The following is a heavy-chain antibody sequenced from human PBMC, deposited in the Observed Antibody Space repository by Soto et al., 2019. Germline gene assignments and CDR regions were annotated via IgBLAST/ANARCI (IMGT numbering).Heavy chain of an antibody. CDR1: GFTFSNAW. CDR2: IKSKTDGGTT. J-gene: IGHJ2*01. CDR3: TTLXSGYDFGDGWYFDL. D-gene: IGHD5-12*01. V-gene: IGHV3-15*01. Sequence: GSLRLSCAASGFTFSNAWMSWVRQAPGKGLEWVGRIKSKTDGGTTDYAAPVKGKFTISRDDSKNTLYLQMNSLKTEDTAVYYCTTLXSGYDFGDGWYFDLWGRGTLVTVSS.